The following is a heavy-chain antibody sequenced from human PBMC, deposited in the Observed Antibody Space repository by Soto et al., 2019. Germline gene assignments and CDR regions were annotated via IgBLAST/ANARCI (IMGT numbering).Heavy chain of an antibody. D-gene: IGHD6-19*01. V-gene: IGHV3-48*03. CDR3: ARGQHSSGGGYFDY. CDR2: ISSSGSTI. CDR1: GFTFSSYE. Sequence: EVQLVESGGGLVQPGGSLRLSCAASGFTFSSYEMNWVRQAPGKGLEWVSYISSSGSTIYYADSVKGRFTISRDNAKNARELKMNSMKAGDTAVYDCARGQHSSGGGYFDYWGQETLVTVSS. J-gene: IGHJ4*02.